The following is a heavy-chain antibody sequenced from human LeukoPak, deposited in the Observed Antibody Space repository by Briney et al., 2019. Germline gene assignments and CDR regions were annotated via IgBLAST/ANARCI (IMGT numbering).Heavy chain of an antibody. CDR3: ASHPDVDPTGDAFDI. CDR1: GYTFTSYG. J-gene: IGHJ3*02. Sequence: GASVKVSCKASGYTFTSYGISWVRQAPGQGLEWMGWISAYNGNTNYAQKLQGRVAMTTDTSTSTAYMELRSLRSEDTAVYYCASHPDVDPTGDAFDIWGQGTMVTVSS. CDR2: ISAYNGNT. V-gene: IGHV1-18*01. D-gene: IGHD3/OR15-3a*01.